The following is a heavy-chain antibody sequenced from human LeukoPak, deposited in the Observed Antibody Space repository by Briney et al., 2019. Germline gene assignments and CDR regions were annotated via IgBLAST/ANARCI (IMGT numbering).Heavy chain of an antibody. CDR3: ARDVRAVAIFDY. CDR1: GGSISSYY. D-gene: IGHD6-19*01. Sequence: SETLSLTCTVSGGSISSYYWSWIRQPPGKGLEWIGYIYYSGSTNYNPSLKSRVTISVDTSKNQFSLKLSSVTAADTAVYYCARDVRAVAIFDYWGQGTLVTVSS. V-gene: IGHV4-59*01. CDR2: IYYSGST. J-gene: IGHJ4*02.